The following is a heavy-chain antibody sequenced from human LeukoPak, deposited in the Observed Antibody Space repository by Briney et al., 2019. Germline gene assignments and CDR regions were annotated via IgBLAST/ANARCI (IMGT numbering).Heavy chain of an antibody. CDR1: GSSISSYY. D-gene: IGHD6-19*01. CDR3: ARVTHPPFGSGRLYYFDY. V-gene: IGHV4-4*07. J-gene: IGHJ4*02. CDR2: IYTSGRT. Sequence: PETLSLTCTVSGSSISSYYWSWIRQPAGKGLEWIGRIYTSGRTNYNPSLKSRVTMSVDMSENQFSLKLSSVTAADTAVYFCARVTHPPFGSGRLYYFDYWGQGTLVTVSS.